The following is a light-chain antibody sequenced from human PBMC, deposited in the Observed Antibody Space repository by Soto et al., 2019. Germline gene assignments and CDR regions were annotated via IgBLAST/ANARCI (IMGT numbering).Light chain of an antibody. CDR2: HAS. J-gene: IGKJ4*01. Sequence: EIVMTQSPATLSVSPGERATLSCRASQSVYINLAWYQQKPGQAPRLLIYHASTRATGIPARFSCSESGTEFTLTISSLQSEDFAVYYCQQYDKWPLTFGGGTKVEIK. CDR3: QQYDKWPLT. CDR1: QSVYIN. V-gene: IGKV3-15*01.